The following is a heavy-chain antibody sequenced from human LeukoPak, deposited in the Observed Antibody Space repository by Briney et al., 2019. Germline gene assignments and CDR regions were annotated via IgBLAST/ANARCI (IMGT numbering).Heavy chain of an antibody. D-gene: IGHD3-10*01. CDR3: AGDSYYYGSESLDPYYYYYYMDV. V-gene: IGHV3-21*01. Sequence: PGGSLRLSCAASGFTFSSYSMNWVRQAPGKGLEWVSSISSSSSYIYYADSVKGRFTISRDNAKNSLYLQMNSLRAEDTAVYYCAGDSYYYGSESLDPYYYYYYMDVWGKGTTVTVSS. CDR1: GFTFSSYS. J-gene: IGHJ6*03. CDR2: ISSSSSYI.